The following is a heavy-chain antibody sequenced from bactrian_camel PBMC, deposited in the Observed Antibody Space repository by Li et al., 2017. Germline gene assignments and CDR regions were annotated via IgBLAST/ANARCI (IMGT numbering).Heavy chain of an antibody. CDR1: GFPFSAYY. CDR2: IDTADGST. CDR3: AADPWVGSCGGSWSNSKGY. V-gene: IGHV3S28*01. J-gene: IGHJ6*01. D-gene: IGHD6*01. Sequence: QVQLVESGGGSVQPGESLRLSCIASGFPFSAYYMSWFRQAPGQEREGVAAIDTADGSTYYTDSVKGRCTISQDNAKSTVYLQLNRLKPEGTAMYYCAADPWVGSCGGSWSNSKGYWGQGTQVTVS.